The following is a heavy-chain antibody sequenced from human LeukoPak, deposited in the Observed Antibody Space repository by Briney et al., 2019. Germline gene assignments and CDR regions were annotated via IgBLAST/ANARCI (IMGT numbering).Heavy chain of an antibody. CDR1: GDSVSSNSAA. CDR2: TYYRSKWYN. J-gene: IGHJ5*02. Sequence: SQTLSLTCAISGDSVSSNSAAWNWIRQSPSGDLEWLGRTYYRSKWYNDYSLSVNVKGRITLNPDTSKNQFSLQLNSVTPEDTAVYYCSREAMVGFVDLWGQGTLVTVSS. CDR3: SREAMVGFVDL. D-gene: IGHD2-15*01. V-gene: IGHV6-1*01.